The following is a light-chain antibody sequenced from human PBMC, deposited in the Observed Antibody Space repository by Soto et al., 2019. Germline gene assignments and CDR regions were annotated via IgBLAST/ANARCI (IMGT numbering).Light chain of an antibody. CDR2: DVS. J-gene: IGKJ4*01. CDR1: QSVTSF. V-gene: IGKV3-11*01. CDR3: QQRSNWPLT. Sequence: EIVLTQSPVTLSLSPGERATLSCRASQSVTSFLAWYQQKPGQAPRLLIYDVSIRATGIPARFSGSGSGTDFTLTISRLEPEDFAVYYCQQRSNWPLTFGGGTKVEIK.